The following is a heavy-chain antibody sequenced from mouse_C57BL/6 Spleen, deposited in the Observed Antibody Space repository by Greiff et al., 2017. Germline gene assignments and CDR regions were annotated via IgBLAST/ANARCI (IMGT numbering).Heavy chain of an antibody. CDR1: GYSITSGYY. D-gene: IGHD2-4*01. Sequence: EVKLLESGPGLVKPSQSLSLTCSVTGYSITSGYYWNWIRQFPGNKLEWMGYISYDGSNNYNPSLKNRISITRDTSKNQFFLKLNSVTTEDTATYYCARGDYETFAYWGQGTLVTVSA. J-gene: IGHJ3*01. CDR2: ISYDGSN. CDR3: ARGDYETFAY. V-gene: IGHV3-6*01.